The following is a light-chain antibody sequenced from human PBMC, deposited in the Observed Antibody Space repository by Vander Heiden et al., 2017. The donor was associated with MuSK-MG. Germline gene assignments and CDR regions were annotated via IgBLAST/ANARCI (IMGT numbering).Light chain of an antibody. CDR1: QGISSY. Sequence: AIWMTQSQSSLSASTGDRVTITCRASQGISSYLAWYQQKPGKAPKLLIYAASTLQSGVPSRFSGSGSGTDFTLTISCLQSEDFATYYCQQYDSYLLTFGPGTKVDIK. J-gene: IGKJ3*01. V-gene: IGKV1-8*01. CDR3: QQYDSYLLT. CDR2: AAS.